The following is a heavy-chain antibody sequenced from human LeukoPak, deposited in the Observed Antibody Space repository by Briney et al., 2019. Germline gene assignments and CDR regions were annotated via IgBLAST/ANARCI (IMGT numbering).Heavy chain of an antibody. J-gene: IGHJ5*02. CDR3: ARGGTWTYYNYFNP. Sequence: ASVKVSCKASGYTFTSYDINWVRQATGQGLEWMGWVNPSNGNTGYAQKFQGRVTITRDTSIGTAYMELSSLRSEDTAVYYCARGGTWTYYNYFNPWGQGTLVTVSS. CDR2: VNPSNGNT. CDR1: GYTFTSYD. V-gene: IGHV1-8*03. D-gene: IGHD5-24*01.